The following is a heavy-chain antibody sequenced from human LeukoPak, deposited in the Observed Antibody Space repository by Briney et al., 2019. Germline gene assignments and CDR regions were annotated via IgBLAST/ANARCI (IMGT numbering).Heavy chain of an antibody. J-gene: IGHJ5*02. V-gene: IGHV3-21*01. CDR3: ARDLVDYYDSSGYPHGGWFDP. CDR2: ISSSSSYI. D-gene: IGHD3-22*01. Sequence: GGSLRLSCAASGFTFSSYSMNWVRQAPGKGLEWVSSISSSSSYIYYADSVKGRFTISRDNAKNSLYLRMNSLRAEDTAVYYCARDLVDYYDSSGYPHGGWFDPWGQGTLVTVSS. CDR1: GFTFSSYS.